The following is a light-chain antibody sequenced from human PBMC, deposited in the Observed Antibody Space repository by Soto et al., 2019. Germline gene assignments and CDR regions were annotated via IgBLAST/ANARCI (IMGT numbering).Light chain of an antibody. CDR1: SSNIGNNY. CDR2: DNN. CDR3: GTWDSRLSGVV. Sequence: QSVLTQPPSVSAAPGQKVTISCSGSSSNIGNNYVSWYQHLPGTAPKLLIYDNNKRPSVIPDRFSGSKSGTSATLGITGLRTGDEADYYCGTWDSRLSGVVFGGGTQLTVL. V-gene: IGLV1-51*01. J-gene: IGLJ2*01.